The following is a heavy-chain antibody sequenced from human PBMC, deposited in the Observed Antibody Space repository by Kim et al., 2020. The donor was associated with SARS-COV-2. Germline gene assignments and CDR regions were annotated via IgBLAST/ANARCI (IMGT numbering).Heavy chain of an antibody. CDR1: GFTFSSYG. J-gene: IGHJ2*01. Sequence: GGSLRLSCAASGFTFSSYGMHWVRQAPGKGLEWVAVISYDGSNKYYADSVKGRFTISRDNSKNTLYLQMNSLRAEDTAVYYCARPYYDSSGYYLYLYFDL. CDR2: ISYDGSNK. CDR3: ARPYYDSSGYYLYLYFDL. D-gene: IGHD3-22*01. V-gene: IGHV3-30*03.